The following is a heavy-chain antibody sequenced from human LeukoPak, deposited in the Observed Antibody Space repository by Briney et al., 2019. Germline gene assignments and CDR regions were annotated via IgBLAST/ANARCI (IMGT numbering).Heavy chain of an antibody. CDR1: GGPISSYY. CDR3: ARGTYRKFFDY. CDR2: IYTSGTT. V-gene: IGHV4-4*07. J-gene: IGHJ4*02. Sequence: SETLSLTCTVSGGPISSYYWSWIRQPAGKGLEYIGRIYTSGTTNYNPSLKSRVTMSIDTSKNQFSLNLNSVTAADTAIYYCARGTYRKFFDYWGQGTLVTVSS. D-gene: IGHD4-11*01.